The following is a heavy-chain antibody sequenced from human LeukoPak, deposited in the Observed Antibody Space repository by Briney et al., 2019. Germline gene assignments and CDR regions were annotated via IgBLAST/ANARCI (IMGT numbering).Heavy chain of an antibody. CDR3: ARDQSISPAYYYYYYTDV. D-gene: IGHD6-6*01. V-gene: IGHV4-4*07. J-gene: IGHJ6*03. CDR1: GGSISNYY. Sequence: SETLSLTCTVSGGSISNYYWSWIRQPAGKGLEWIGRIYTSGSTNYNPSLKSRVTMSVDTSKNQFSLKLSSVTAADTAVYYCARDQSISPAYYYYYYTDVWGKGTTVTVSS. CDR2: IYTSGST.